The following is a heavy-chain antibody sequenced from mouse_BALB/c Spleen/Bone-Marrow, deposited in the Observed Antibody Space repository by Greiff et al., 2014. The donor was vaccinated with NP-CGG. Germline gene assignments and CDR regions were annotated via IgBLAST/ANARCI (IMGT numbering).Heavy chain of an antibody. V-gene: IGHV5-6*03. D-gene: IGHD2-1*01. Sequence: VKLMESGGGLVKLGGSLKLSCAASGFTFSSYYMSWVRQTPEKRLEWVATISSGGSYTYYPDSVKGRFTISRDNAKNNLYLQMSSLKSEDTAMYYCARDGNYWYFNVWGAGTTVTVSS. CDR3: ARDGNYWYFNV. CDR2: ISSGGSYT. J-gene: IGHJ1*01. CDR1: GFTFSSYY.